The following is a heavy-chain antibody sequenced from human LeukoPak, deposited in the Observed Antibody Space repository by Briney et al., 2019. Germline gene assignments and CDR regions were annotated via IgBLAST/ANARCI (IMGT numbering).Heavy chain of an antibody. Sequence: KPSETLSLTCTVSGGSISSYYWSWIRQPPGKGLEWIGYIQYSGSNNYNTSLKSGVTISVNPPKNQFSLKLSSVTAADTAVYYCARVKRDSSGWYSFNFDYWGQGTLVTVSS. D-gene: IGHD6-19*01. CDR3: ARVKRDSSGWYSFNFDY. CDR1: GGSISSYY. J-gene: IGHJ4*02. CDR2: IQYSGSN. V-gene: IGHV4-59*01.